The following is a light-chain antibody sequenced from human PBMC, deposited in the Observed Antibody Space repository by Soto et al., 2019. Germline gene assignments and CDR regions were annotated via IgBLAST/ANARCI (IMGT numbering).Light chain of an antibody. CDR2: TNN. CDR1: SSNIGGNA. J-gene: IGLJ1*01. CDR3: AAWDDSLNAFV. V-gene: IGLV1-44*01. Sequence: QSVLTQPPSASGTPGQRVTISCSGSSSNIGGNAVNWYQQLPGTAPKLLIYTNNQRPSRVPDRFSGSKSGTSASLAISGLQSDDEADYYCAAWDDSLNAFVFGTGTKVTVL.